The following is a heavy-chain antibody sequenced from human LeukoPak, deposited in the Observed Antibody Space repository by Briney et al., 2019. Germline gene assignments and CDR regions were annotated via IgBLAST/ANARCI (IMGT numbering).Heavy chain of an antibody. D-gene: IGHD1-26*01. Sequence: GGSLRLSCAASGFTVSNNYMNWVRQAPGKGLEWVSLIYSGGTTYYADSVKGRFTISRDNSKNTLYLQMNSLRAEDTAVYYCAKDLGSGSYVGWGQGTLVTVSS. V-gene: IGHV3-53*01. CDR2: IYSGGTT. CDR3: AKDLGSGSYVG. J-gene: IGHJ4*02. CDR1: GFTVSNNY.